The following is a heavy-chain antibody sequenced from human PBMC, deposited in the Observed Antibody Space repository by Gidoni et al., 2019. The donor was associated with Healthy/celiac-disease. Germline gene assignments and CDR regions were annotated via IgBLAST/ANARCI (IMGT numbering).Heavy chain of an antibody. D-gene: IGHD3-22*01. V-gene: IGHV3-15*01. CDR2: IKSKTDGGTT. CDR1: GFTFSNAW. J-gene: IGHJ4*02. CDR3: TTDLPMIVEGIGY. Sequence: EVQLVESGGGLVKPGGSLRLSCAASGFTFSNAWMSWVRQAPGKGLEWVGRIKSKTDGGTTAYAAPVKGRFTISRDDSKNTLNLQMNSLKTEDTAVYYCTTDLPMIVEGIGYWGQGTLVTVSS.